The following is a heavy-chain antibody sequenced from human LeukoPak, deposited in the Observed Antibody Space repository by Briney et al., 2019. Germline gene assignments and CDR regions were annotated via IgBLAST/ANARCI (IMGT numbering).Heavy chain of an antibody. CDR1: GGSFSGYY. J-gene: IGHJ4*02. D-gene: IGHD3-22*01. CDR3: ARGPHTGVNYYDSSGYYY. CDR2: INHSGST. V-gene: IGHV4-34*01. Sequence: KPSETLSLTCAVYGGSFSGYYWSWIRQPPGKGLEWIGEINHSGSTNYNPSLKSRVTISVGTSKNQFSLKLSSVTAADTAVYYCARGPHTGVNYYDSSGYYYWGQGTLVTVSS.